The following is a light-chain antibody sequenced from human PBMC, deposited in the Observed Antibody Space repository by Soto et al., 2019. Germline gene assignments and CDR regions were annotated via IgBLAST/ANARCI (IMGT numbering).Light chain of an antibody. CDR2: DVS. CDR1: SGVVGGYNY. Sequence: QSVLNQPASVSGSPGQSITISCTGTSGVVGGYNYVSWYQQHPGKAPKLMIYDVSNRPSGVSNRFSGSESGNTASLTISGLQAEDEADYYCCSYTSSSTFVFGSGNKVTVL. V-gene: IGLV2-14*01. J-gene: IGLJ1*01. CDR3: CSYTSSSTFV.